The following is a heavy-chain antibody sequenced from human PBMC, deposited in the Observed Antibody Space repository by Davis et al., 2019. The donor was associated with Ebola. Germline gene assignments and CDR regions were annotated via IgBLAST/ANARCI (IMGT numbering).Heavy chain of an antibody. CDR2: IYNVYTM. J-gene: IGHJ3*02. CDR1: GFALSSRT. V-gene: IGHV3-53*01. CDR3: ARAEDDYGEYPDALDI. D-gene: IGHD4-17*01. Sequence: GGSLRLSCSASGFALSSRTMMWVRQAPGKGLEWVSVIYNVYTMYYADSVKGRFTISSDSSMNTVYLQMSSLRAEDTAVYYCARAEDDYGEYPDALDIWGQGTVVTVSS.